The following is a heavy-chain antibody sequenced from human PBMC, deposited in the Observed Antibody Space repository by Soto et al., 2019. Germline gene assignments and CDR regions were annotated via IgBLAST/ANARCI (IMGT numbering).Heavy chain of an antibody. D-gene: IGHD6-13*01. Sequence: SETLSLTCAVYGGSFSGYYWSWIRQPPGKGLEWIGEINHSGSTNYNPSLKSRVTISVDTSKNQFSLKLSSVTAADTAVYYCARGNASGYSSSWYETRYYYYGMDVWGQGTTVTVSS. J-gene: IGHJ6*02. V-gene: IGHV4-34*01. CDR3: ARGNASGYSSSWYETRYYYYGMDV. CDR2: INHSGST. CDR1: GGSFSGYY.